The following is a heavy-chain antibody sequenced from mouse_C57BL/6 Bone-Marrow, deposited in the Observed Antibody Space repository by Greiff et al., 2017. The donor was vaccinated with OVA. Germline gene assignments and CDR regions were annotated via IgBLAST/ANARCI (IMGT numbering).Heavy chain of an antibody. CDR3: VRHEEPVDD. CDR2: IRSKSNNYAT. D-gene: IGHD2-3*01. Sequence: EVKVVESGGGLVQPKGSLKLSCAASGFSFNTYAMNWVRQAPGKGLEWVARIRSKSNNYATYYADSVKDRFTISRDDSESMLYLQMNNLKTEDTAMYYCVRHEEPVDDWGQGTLVTVSA. V-gene: IGHV10-1*01. J-gene: IGHJ3*01. CDR1: GFSFNTYA.